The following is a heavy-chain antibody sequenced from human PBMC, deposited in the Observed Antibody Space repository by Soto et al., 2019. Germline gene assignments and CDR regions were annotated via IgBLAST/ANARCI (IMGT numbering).Heavy chain of an antibody. CDR2: FDPEDGET. CDR1: GYTLTELS. V-gene: IGHV1-24*01. J-gene: IGHJ3*02. Sequence: ASVKVSCKVSGYTLTELSMHWVRQAPGKGLEWMGGFDPEDGETIYAQKFQGRVTMTEDTSTDTAYMELRSLRSDDTAVYYCARDRGSSGWYLFAFDIWGQGTMVTVSS. CDR3: ARDRGSSGWYLFAFDI. D-gene: IGHD6-19*01.